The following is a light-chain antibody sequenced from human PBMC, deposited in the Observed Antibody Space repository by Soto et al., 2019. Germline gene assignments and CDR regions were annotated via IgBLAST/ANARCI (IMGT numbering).Light chain of an antibody. Sequence: EIVLTQSPGTLSLSPGERATLSCRASQTVSNNNLVWYQQRPGQAPRLLIYGASRRATGIPDRFSGSGSGTEFTLPISRLEPEDFAVYYCHQYGNSPPWTFGQGTKVEIK. CDR2: GAS. CDR1: QTVSNNN. V-gene: IGKV3-20*01. J-gene: IGKJ1*01. CDR3: HQYGNSPPWT.